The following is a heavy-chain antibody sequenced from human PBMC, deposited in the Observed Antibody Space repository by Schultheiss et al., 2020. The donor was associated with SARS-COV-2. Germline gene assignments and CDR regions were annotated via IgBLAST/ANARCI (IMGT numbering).Heavy chain of an antibody. D-gene: IGHD2-15*01. CDR1: GGTFSSYA. J-gene: IGHJ4*02. CDR2: IIPIFGTA. V-gene: IGHV1-69*13. Sequence: SVKVSCKASGGTFSSYAISWVRQAPGQGLEWMGGIIPIFGTANYAQKFQGRVTITADESTSTAYMELSSLRSEDTAVYYCARHGRSGGSCYSSWGQGTLVTVSS. CDR3: ARHGRSGGSCYSS.